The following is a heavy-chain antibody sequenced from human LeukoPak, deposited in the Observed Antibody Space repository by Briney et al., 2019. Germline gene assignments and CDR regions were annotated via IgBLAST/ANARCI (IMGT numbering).Heavy chain of an antibody. CDR2: IYTSGST. J-gene: IGHJ3*02. CDR3: ATNIAAVGRNAFDI. D-gene: IGHD6-13*01. CDR1: GGSISSYY. Sequence: SETLSLTCTVSGGSISSYYWNWIRQPAGKGLEWIGRIYTSGSTNYNPSLQSRLTMSVETSRNQFSLRLSSVTAADTAVYYCATNIAAVGRNAFDIWGQGTMVTVSS. V-gene: IGHV4-4*07.